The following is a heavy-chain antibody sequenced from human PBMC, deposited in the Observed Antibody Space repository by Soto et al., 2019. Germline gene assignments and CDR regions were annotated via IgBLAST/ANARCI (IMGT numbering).Heavy chain of an antibody. Sequence: PSETLSLTCTVSGGSISSYYWSWIRQPPGKGLEWIGYIYYSGSTNYNPSLKSRVTISVDTSKNQFSLKLSSVTAADTAVYYCARRPSYSGYDTWGQGTLVTVSS. CDR2: IYYSGST. CDR1: GGSISSYY. D-gene: IGHD5-12*01. CDR3: ARRPSYSGYDT. J-gene: IGHJ5*02. V-gene: IGHV4-59*08.